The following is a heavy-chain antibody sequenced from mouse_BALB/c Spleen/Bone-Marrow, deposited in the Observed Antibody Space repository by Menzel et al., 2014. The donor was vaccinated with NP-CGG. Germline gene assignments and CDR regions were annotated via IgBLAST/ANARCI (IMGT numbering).Heavy chain of an antibody. CDR1: GYTFSSYW. CDR2: ILPGSGST. J-gene: IGHJ3*01. V-gene: IGHV1-9*01. Sequence: QVQLQQSGAELMKPGASVKISCKATGYTFSSYWIEWVKQRPGHGLEWIGEILPGSGSTNYNEKFKGKATYTADTSSNTAYMQRSSLTSEDSAVYYCARRGYDGAYWGQGTLVTVSA. D-gene: IGHD2-14*01. CDR3: ARRGYDGAY.